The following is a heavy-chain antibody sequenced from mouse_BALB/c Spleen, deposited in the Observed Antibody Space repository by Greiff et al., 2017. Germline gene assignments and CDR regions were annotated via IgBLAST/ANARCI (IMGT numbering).Heavy chain of an antibody. CDR1: GYTFSSYW. CDR3: ARGGTTAPYYYAMDY. CDR2: ILPGSGST. D-gene: IGHD1-2*01. V-gene: IGHV1-9*01. Sequence: VQLQQSGAELMKPGASVKISCKATGYTFSSYWIEWVKQRPGHGLEWIGEILPGSGSTNYNEKFKGKATFTADTSSNTAYMQLSSLTSEDSAVYYCARGGTTAPYYYAMDYWGQGTSVTVSS. J-gene: IGHJ4*01.